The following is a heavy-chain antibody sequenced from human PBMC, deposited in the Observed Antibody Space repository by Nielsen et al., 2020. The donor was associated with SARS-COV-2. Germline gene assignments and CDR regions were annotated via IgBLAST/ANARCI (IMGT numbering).Heavy chain of an antibody. CDR1: GYTFTSYG. CDR3: ARDPNYGDYASLGDYYYGMDV. D-gene: IGHD4-17*01. CDR2: ISAYNGNT. Sequence: ASVKVSCKASGYTFTSYGISWVRQAPGQGLEWMGWISAYNGNTNYAQKLQGRVTMTTDTSTSTAYMELRSLRSDDTAVYYCARDPNYGDYASLGDYYYGMDVWGQGTTVTVSS. V-gene: IGHV1-18*04. J-gene: IGHJ6*02.